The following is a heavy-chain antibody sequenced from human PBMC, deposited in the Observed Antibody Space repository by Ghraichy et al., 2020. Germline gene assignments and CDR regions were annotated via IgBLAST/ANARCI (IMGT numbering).Heavy chain of an antibody. CDR1: GGSISSGGYS. Sequence: SETLSLTCAVSGGSISSGGYSWSWIRQPPGKGLEWIGYIYHSGSTYYNPSLKSRVTISVDRSKNQFSLKLSSVTAADTAVYYCASSYYYDSSGQAFDYWGQGTLVTVSS. J-gene: IGHJ4*02. CDR2: IYHSGST. V-gene: IGHV4-30-2*01. D-gene: IGHD3-22*01. CDR3: ASSYYYDSSGQAFDY.